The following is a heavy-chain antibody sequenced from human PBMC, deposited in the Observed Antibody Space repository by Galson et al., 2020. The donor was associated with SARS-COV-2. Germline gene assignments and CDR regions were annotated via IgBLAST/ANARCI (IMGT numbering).Heavy chain of an antibody. J-gene: IGHJ4*02. D-gene: IGHD2-21*02. Sequence: GESLKISCKGSEYSLTNYWIGWVRQMPGKGLEWMGIIFPGDSDTRYSPSFQGRVTISVDKANNTAYLQWSSLKPSDTAMYYCARAEYGDPFDYWGQGTLVTVSS. CDR1: EYSLTNYW. CDR2: IFPGDSDT. CDR3: ARAEYGDPFDY. V-gene: IGHV5-51*01.